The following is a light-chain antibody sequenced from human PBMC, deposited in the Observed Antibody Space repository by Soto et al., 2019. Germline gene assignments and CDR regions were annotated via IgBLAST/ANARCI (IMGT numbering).Light chain of an antibody. CDR2: EVS. CDR3: SSYTSSSTRV. V-gene: IGLV2-14*01. Sequence: QSALTQAASVSGSPGQSITISCTGTSSDIGESNYVSWYQQHPGKAPKLVIYEVSHRPSGVSNRFSGSKSDNTASLTISGLQAEDEADYYCSSYTSSSTRVFGTGTKLTVL. J-gene: IGLJ1*01. CDR1: SSDIGESNY.